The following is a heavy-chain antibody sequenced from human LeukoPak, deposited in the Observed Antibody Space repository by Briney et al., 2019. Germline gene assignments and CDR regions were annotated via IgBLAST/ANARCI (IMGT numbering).Heavy chain of an antibody. D-gene: IGHD3-10*01. J-gene: IGHJ4*02. CDR3: ARGGYYYGSGSLEFDY. Sequence: PSETLSLTCPVSGGSISSYYWSWIRQPAGKGLEWIGRIYTSGSTNYNPSLKSRVTMSVDTSKNQFSLKLSSVTAADTAVYYCARGGYYYGSGSLEFDYWGQGTLVTVSS. V-gene: IGHV4-4*07. CDR2: IYTSGST. CDR1: GGSISSYY.